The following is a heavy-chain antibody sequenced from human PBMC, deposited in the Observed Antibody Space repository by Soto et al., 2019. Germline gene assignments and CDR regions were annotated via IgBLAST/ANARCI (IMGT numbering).Heavy chain of an antibody. CDR3: TLVVPAAMGAFDI. Sequence: PGESLKISCKGSGYSFSSYWSGWVRQMPGKGLEWMGIIYPGDSDTRYSPSFQGQVTISADKSISTAYLQWSSLKASDTAMYYCTLVVPAAMGAFDIWGQGTMVTVSS. V-gene: IGHV5-51*01. CDR2: IYPGDSDT. J-gene: IGHJ3*02. D-gene: IGHD2-2*01. CDR1: GYSFSSYW.